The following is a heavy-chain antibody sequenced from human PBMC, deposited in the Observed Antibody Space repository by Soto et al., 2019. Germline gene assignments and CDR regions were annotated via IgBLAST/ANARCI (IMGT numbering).Heavy chain of an antibody. D-gene: IGHD2-15*01. J-gene: IGHJ4*02. CDR2: IYYSGST. Sequence: SETLSLTCTVSGGSISSYYWSWIRRPPGKGLEWIGYIYYSGSTNYNPSLKSRVTISVDTSKNQFSLKLSSVTAADTAVYYCARSRDCSGGSCYELFDYWGQGTLVTVSS. CDR3: ARSRDCSGGSCYELFDY. V-gene: IGHV4-59*08. CDR1: GGSISSYY.